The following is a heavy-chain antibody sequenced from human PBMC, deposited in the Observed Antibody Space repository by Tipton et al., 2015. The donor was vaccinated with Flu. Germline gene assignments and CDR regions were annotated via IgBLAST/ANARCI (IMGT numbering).Heavy chain of an antibody. CDR1: GFTYDDYA. CDR2: IYSGGST. V-gene: IGHV3-53*01. J-gene: IGHJ4*02. CDR3: ARDKNFDY. Sequence: SLRLSCAASGFTYDDYAMHWVRQAPGKGLEWVSVIYSGGSTYYADSVKGRFTISRDNSKNTLYLQMNSLRAEDTAVYYCARDKNFDYWGQGTLVTVSS.